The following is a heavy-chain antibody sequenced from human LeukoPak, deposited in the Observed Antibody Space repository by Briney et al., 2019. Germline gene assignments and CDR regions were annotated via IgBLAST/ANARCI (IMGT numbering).Heavy chain of an antibody. Sequence: GGSLRLSCAASGFTFSSYDMHWVRQATGKGLEWVSAIGTAGDTYYPGSVKGRFTISRENAKNSLYLQMNSLRAEDTAVYYCASRPTYGDYPGYWGQGTLVTVSS. CDR2: IGTAGDT. CDR3: ASRPTYGDYPGY. V-gene: IGHV3-13*01. CDR1: GFTFSSYD. J-gene: IGHJ4*02. D-gene: IGHD4-17*01.